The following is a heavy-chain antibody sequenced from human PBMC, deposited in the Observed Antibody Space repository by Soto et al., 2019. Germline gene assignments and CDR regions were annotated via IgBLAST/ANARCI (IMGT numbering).Heavy chain of an antibody. CDR3: AGDPYYYGSAF. Sequence: QVQLVESGGGLVEPGGSLRLSCAASRFRFSDHYMTWIRQAPGKGLEWVSKISGGGTTIYYADSVKGRFTVSRDNAKNSLYLQMNSLRAEDTAVYYCAGDPYYYGSAFWGQGTLVTVSS. V-gene: IGHV3-11*01. CDR2: ISGGGTTI. J-gene: IGHJ4*02. D-gene: IGHD3-10*01. CDR1: RFRFSDHY.